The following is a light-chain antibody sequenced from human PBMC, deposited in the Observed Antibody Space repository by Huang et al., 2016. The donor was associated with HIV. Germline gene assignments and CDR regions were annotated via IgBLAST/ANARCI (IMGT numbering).Light chain of an antibody. CDR1: QSVSSSY. CDR3: QQYGSSPYT. CDR2: GAS. J-gene: IGKJ2*01. V-gene: IGKV3-20*01. Sequence: EIVLTQSPGTLSLSPGERATLSCRASQSVSSSYLAWYQQKPGQAPRLLIYGASNRATGIPDRCSGSGSGTDFALTSNRLEPEDSAVYYCQQYGSSPYTFGQGTKLEIK.